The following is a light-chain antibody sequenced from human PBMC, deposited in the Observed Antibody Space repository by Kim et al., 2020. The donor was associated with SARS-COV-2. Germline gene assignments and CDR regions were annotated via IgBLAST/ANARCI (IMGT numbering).Light chain of an antibody. V-gene: IGLV2-14*03. J-gene: IGLJ1*01. CDR3: SSYTSGNTCV. CDR2: DVN. Sequence: QSALTQPASVSGSPGQSITISCTGTSNDIGAYNYVSWHQQHPGKAPKLTIYDVNNRPSGVSNRFSDSKSGNTASLTISGLQAEDEADYYCSSYTSGNTCVFGTGTKVTVL. CDR1: SNDIGAYNY.